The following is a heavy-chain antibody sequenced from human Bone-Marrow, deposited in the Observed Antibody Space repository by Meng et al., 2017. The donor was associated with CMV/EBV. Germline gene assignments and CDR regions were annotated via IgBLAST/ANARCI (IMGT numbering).Heavy chain of an antibody. V-gene: IGHV4-34*01. CDR2: INHSGST. CDR3: ARLYYDFWSGYYKGWFDP. J-gene: IGHJ5*02. CDR1: GGSFSGYY. D-gene: IGHD3-3*01. Sequence: SETLSLTCAVYGGSFSGYYWSWIRQPPGKGLEWIGEINHSGSTYYNPSLKSRVTISVDTSKNQFSLKLSSVTAADTAVYYCARLYYDFWSGYYKGWFDPWGQGTLVTGSS.